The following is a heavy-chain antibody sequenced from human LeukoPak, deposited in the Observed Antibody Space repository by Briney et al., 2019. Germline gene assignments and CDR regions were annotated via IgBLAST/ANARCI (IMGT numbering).Heavy chain of an antibody. Sequence: GGSLRLSCEASGFSFSVYGMSWVRQAPGKGLEWVSYTSSSSSTILYADSVKGRFTISRDNSKNTLYLQMNSLRAEDTAVYYCAKDLSRGFLEPTGFDYWGQGTLVTVSS. V-gene: IGHV3-48*01. J-gene: IGHJ4*02. D-gene: IGHD3-3*01. CDR3: AKDLSRGFLEPTGFDY. CDR2: TSSSSSTI. CDR1: GFSFSVYG.